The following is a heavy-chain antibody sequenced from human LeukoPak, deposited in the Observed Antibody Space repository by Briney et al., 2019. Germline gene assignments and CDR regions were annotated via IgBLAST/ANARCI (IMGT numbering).Heavy chain of an antibody. D-gene: IGHD3-3*01. V-gene: IGHV4-38-2*01. Sequence: SETLSLTCAVSGYSISSGYYWGWIRQPPGKGPEWIGSIYHSGSTYYNPSLKSRLTISVGTPRNQFSLKLRSVTAADTAVYYCARGGTRITIVGVVINDFDYWGQGALVTVSS. CDR1: GYSISSGYY. CDR2: IYHSGST. CDR3: ARGGTRITIVGVVINDFDY. J-gene: IGHJ4*02.